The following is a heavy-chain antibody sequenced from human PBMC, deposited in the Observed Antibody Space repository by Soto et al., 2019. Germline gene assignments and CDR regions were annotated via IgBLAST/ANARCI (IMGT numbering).Heavy chain of an antibody. CDR3: ARDRYSGYDSRYYYYGMDV. Sequence: GASVKVSCKASGYTFTGYYMHWVRQAPGQGLEWMGWINPNSGGTNYAQKFQGWVTMTRDTSISTAYMELSRLRSDDTAVYYCARDRYSGYDSRYYYYGMDVWGQGTTVTVSS. CDR1: GYTFTGYY. J-gene: IGHJ6*02. D-gene: IGHD5-12*01. CDR2: INPNSGGT. V-gene: IGHV1-2*04.